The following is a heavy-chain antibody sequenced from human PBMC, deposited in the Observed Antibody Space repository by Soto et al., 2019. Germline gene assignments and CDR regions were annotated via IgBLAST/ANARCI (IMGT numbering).Heavy chain of an antibody. Sequence: QVQLVESGGGVVQPERSQRLSCAASKFTFRTYVMHWVRQAPGKGLEWVALISFDGSNKYYADSVKGRFTISRDNSKNTMYLQMNSLRPEETAVYYCAREMIPMIMGGMSAMDVWGQGTTVTASS. D-gene: IGHD3-22*01. J-gene: IGHJ6*02. CDR1: KFTFRTYV. CDR2: ISFDGSNK. CDR3: AREMIPMIMGGMSAMDV. V-gene: IGHV3-30*04.